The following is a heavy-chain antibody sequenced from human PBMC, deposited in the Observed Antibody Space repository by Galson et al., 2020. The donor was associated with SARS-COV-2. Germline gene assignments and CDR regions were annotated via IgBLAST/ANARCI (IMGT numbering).Heavy chain of an antibody. V-gene: IGHV4-59*11. CDR2: IYYSGST. CDR3: ARGLRGWLQLRAPYYMDV. CDR1: GGSISSHY. J-gene: IGHJ6*03. Sequence: SETLSLTCTVSGGSISSHYWSWIRQPPGKGLEWIGYIYYSGSTNYNPSLKSRVTISVDTSKNQFSLKLSSVTAADTAVYYCARGLRGWLQLRAPYYMDVWGKGTTVTVSS. D-gene: IGHD5-12*01.